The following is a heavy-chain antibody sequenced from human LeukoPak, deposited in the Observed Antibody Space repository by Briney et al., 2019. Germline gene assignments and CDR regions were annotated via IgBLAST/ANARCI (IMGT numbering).Heavy chain of an antibody. CDR2: ISAYNGLT. D-gene: IGHD3-16*02. CDR1: DYSFTSYG. J-gene: IGHJ4*02. CDR3: ARDRWLGELSPFDY. V-gene: IGHV1-18*01. Sequence: GASVKVSCKASDYSFTSYGISWVRQAPGQGLEWLGWISAYNGLTEYAQKSQGRVTMTTDTSTSTAYMDLRSLRSDDTAVYYCARDRWLGELSPFDYWGQGTLVTVSS.